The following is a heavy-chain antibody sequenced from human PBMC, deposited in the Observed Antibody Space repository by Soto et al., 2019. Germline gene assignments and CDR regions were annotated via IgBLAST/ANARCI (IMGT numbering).Heavy chain of an antibody. J-gene: IGHJ6*03. D-gene: IGHD5-12*01. V-gene: IGHV4-39*01. Sequence: SETLSLTCTVSGGSISSSSYYWGWIRQPPGKRLEWIGSIHYSGTTYHNPSLKSRATISVDVSKNQFSLKLSSVTATDTAVYYCARWKGVATITDYYYYYMDVWGKGTTVTVSS. CDR3: ARWKGVATITDYYYYYMDV. CDR2: IHYSGTT. CDR1: GGSISSSSYY.